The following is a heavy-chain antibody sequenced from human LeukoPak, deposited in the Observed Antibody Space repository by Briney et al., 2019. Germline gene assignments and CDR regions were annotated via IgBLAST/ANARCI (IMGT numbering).Heavy chain of an antibody. CDR2: MNPNSGNT. J-gene: IGHJ6*02. CDR1: GYTFTSYG. CDR3: ARVDSSGWLQAYYYYYGMDV. D-gene: IGHD6-19*01. V-gene: IGHV1-8*02. Sequence: ASVKVSCKASGYTFTSYGISWVRQATGQGLEWMGWMNPNSGNTGYAQKFQGRVTMTRNTSISTAYMELSSLRSEDTAVYYRARVDSSGWLQAYYYYYGMDVWGQGTTVIVSS.